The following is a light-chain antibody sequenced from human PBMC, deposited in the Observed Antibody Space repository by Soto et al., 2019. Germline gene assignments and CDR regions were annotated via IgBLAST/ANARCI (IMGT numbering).Light chain of an antibody. V-gene: IGKV1-5*03. CDR2: RSS. J-gene: IGKJ1*01. CDR3: QQYSSYWT. CDR1: QDLDNW. Sequence: ILMSQSRASLSASVGDRVIITCRASQDLDNWLAWYQQKPGKAPQLLIYRSSTLKTGVPSRFSGFGSGTEYTLTINGLQPDDFATYYCQQYSSYWTFGQGTTVEI.